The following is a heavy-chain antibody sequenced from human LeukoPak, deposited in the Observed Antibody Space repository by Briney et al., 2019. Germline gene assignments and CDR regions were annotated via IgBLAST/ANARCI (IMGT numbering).Heavy chain of an antibody. D-gene: IGHD6-13*01. CDR1: GFTFSSYE. Sequence: PGGSLRLSCAASGFTFSSYEMNWVRQAPGKGLEWVSYISSSGSTIYYADSVKGRFTISRDNAKNSLYLQMNSLRAEDTAVYYCASRGIAAAGTYYWGQGTLVTVSS. J-gene: IGHJ4*02. CDR3: ASRGIAAAGTYY. V-gene: IGHV3-48*03. CDR2: ISSSGSTI.